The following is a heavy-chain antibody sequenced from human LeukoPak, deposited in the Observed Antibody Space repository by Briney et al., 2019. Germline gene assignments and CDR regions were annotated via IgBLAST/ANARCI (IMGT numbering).Heavy chain of an antibody. V-gene: IGHV3-7*01. CDR1: GFTCSSYW. D-gene: IGHD2/OR15-2a*01. CDR2: IKQDGSEK. CDR3: ARKRMTHDY. J-gene: IGHJ4*02. Sequence: GGSLRLSCAASGFTCSSYWTSWVRQAPGKGLEWVANIKQDGSEKYYVDSVKGRFTISRDNAKNSLYLQMNSLRAEDTAVYYCARKRMTHDYWGQGTLVTVSS.